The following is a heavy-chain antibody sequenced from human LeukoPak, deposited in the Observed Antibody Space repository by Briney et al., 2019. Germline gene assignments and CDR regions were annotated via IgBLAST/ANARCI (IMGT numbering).Heavy chain of an antibody. Sequence: SGGSLRLSCAASGFTFSSYSMNWVRQAPGKGLEWVSSISSSSSYIYYADSVKGRFTISRDNAKNSLYLQMNSLRAEDTAVYYCARSTVTTYFDYWGQGTLVTVSS. CDR3: ARSTVTTYFDY. J-gene: IGHJ4*02. CDR2: ISSSSSYI. D-gene: IGHD4-17*01. CDR1: GFTFSSYS. V-gene: IGHV3-21*01.